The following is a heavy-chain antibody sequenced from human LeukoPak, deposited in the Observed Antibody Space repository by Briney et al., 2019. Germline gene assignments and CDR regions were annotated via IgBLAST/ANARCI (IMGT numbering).Heavy chain of an antibody. V-gene: IGHV3-30*18. CDR2: ISYDGKVT. J-gene: IGHJ4*02. D-gene: IGHD3-10*01. CDR1: GFTFSNFG. CDR3: AKSDLARSSVGSGSAQDY. Sequence: PGEPLRLSCAASGFTFSNFGMHWVRQAPGKGLEWMAVISYDGKVTYYADSVKGRFTISRDNAKNSLYLQMNSLRAEDTAVYHCAKSDLARSSVGSGSAQDYWGQGTLVTVSS.